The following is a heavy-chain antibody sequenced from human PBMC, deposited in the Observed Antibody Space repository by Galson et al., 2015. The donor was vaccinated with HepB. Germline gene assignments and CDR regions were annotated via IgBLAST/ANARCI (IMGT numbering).Heavy chain of an antibody. Sequence: SLRLSCAASGFTFSSYGMHWVRQAPGKGLEWVAVIWYDGSNKYYADSVKGRFTISRDNSKNTLYLQMNSLRAEDTAVYYCARAPTNWETPDYWGQGTLVTVSS. V-gene: IGHV3-33*01. CDR3: ARAPTNWETPDY. J-gene: IGHJ4*02. CDR2: IWYDGSNK. CDR1: GFTFSSYG. D-gene: IGHD7-27*01.